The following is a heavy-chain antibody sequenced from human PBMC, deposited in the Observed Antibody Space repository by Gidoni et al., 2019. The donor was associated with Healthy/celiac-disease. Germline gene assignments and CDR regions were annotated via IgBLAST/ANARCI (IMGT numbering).Heavy chain of an antibody. D-gene: IGHD3-10*01. V-gene: IGHV4-34*01. J-gene: IGHJ4*02. Sequence: QVQLQQWGAGLLNPSETLSLTCAVYGGSFSGYYWSWIRQPPGKGLEWIGEINHSGSTNYNPSLKSRVTISVDTSKNQFSLKLSSVTAADTAVYYCARDRKQQYYYGSGSIGYWGQGTLVTVSS. CDR2: INHSGST. CDR3: ARDRKQQYYYGSGSIGY. CDR1: GGSFSGYY.